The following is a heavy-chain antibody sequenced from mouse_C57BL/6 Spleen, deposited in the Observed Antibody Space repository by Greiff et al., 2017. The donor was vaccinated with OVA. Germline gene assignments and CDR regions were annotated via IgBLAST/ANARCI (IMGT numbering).Heavy chain of an antibody. CDR1: GYTFTGYW. J-gene: IGHJ1*03. CDR3: ARKEGLLLRPDWYFDV. D-gene: IGHD1-1*01. CDR2: ILPGSGST. Sequence: QVQLQQSGAELMKPGASVKLSCKATGYTFTGYWIEWVKQRPGHGLEWIGEILPGSGSTNYNEKFKGKATFTADTSSNTAYMQLSSLTTEDSAIYYCARKEGLLLRPDWYFDVWGTGTTVTVSS. V-gene: IGHV1-9*01.